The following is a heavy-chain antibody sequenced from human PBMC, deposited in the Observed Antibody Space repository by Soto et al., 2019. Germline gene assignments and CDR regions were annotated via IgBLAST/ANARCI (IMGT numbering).Heavy chain of an antibody. D-gene: IGHD5-12*01. Sequence: QVQLVQSGAEVKKPGASVKVSCKASGYTFTRSGISWVRQAPGQGLEWMGWISTYNGDTNYAQTFQGRVTMTTDTSTSSVYIDLRSLRSDDTAVYYCARDGVAPYYYSGMDVWGQGTPVPVSS. V-gene: IGHV1-18*01. CDR3: ARDGVAPYYYSGMDV. CDR2: ISTYNGDT. J-gene: IGHJ6*02. CDR1: GYTFTRSG.